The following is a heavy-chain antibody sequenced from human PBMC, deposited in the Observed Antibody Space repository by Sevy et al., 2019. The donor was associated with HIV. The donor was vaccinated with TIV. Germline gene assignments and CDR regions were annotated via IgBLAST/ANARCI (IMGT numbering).Heavy chain of an antibody. V-gene: IGHV3-23*01. CDR1: GFTFSSYA. D-gene: IGHD1-26*01. CDR3: AKGPLIVGARGGAFDI. Sequence: GGSLRLSCAASGFTFSSYAMSWVRQAPGKGLEWVSAISGSGGSTYYADSVKGRFTISRDNSKNTLYLQMNSLRAEDMAVYYCAKGPLIVGARGGAFDIWGQGTMVTVSS. CDR2: ISGSGGST. J-gene: IGHJ3*02.